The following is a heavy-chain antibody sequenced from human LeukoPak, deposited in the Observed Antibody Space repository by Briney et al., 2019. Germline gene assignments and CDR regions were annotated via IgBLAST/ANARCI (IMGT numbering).Heavy chain of an antibody. J-gene: IGHJ4*02. CDR2: IYTRGST. Sequence: SQTLSLTCTVSGGSISSGSYYGSWIRQPAGKGLEWIGRIYTRGSTNYNPSLKSRVTISVDTSKNQFSLKLSSVTAADTAVYYCARSRARIDYYGSGSTSWVIDYWGQGTLVTVSS. D-gene: IGHD3-10*01. CDR3: ARSRARIDYYGSGSTSWVIDY. V-gene: IGHV4-61*02. CDR1: GGSISSGSYY.